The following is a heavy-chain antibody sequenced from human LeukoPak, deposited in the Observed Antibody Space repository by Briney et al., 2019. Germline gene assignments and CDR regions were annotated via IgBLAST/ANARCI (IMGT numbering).Heavy chain of an antibody. CDR3: ARASSSWNYFDY. V-gene: IGHV4-61*08. Sequence: SQTLSLTCTVFGGSISSGGYYWSWIRQPPGKGLEWIGYIYYSGSTNYNPSLKSRVTISVDTSKNQFSLKLSSVTAADTAVYYCARASSSWNYFDYWGQGTLVTVSS. J-gene: IGHJ4*02. CDR1: GGSISSGGYY. D-gene: IGHD6-13*01. CDR2: IYYSGST.